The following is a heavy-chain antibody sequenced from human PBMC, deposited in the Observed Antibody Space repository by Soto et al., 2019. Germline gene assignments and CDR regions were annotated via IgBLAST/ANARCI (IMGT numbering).Heavy chain of an antibody. V-gene: IGHV4-59*01. J-gene: IGHJ6*02. Sequence: SETLSLTCTVSGGSIISYYWSWIRQPPGKGLESIGYIYYTGSTNYNPSLKSRVTISVDTSKNQLSLKLSSVTAADTAVYYCARVGVVPAAPLDVWGQGTTVTVSS. D-gene: IGHD2-2*01. CDR3: ARVGVVPAAPLDV. CDR2: IYYTGST. CDR1: GGSIISYY.